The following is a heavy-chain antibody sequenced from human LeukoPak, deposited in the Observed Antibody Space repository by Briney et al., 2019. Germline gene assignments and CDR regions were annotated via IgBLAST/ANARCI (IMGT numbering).Heavy chain of an antibody. CDR2: IKQDGSEK. Sequence: PGGSLRLSCAASGFTFSSYWMSWVRQAPGKGLEWVANIKQDGSEKYYVDSVKGRFTISRDNAKNSLYLQMNSLRAEDTAVYYCVRSPGYRGDYSHSDYWGQGTLVTVSS. D-gene: IGHD4-11*01. CDR3: VRSPGYRGDYSHSDY. CDR1: GFTFSSYW. V-gene: IGHV3-7*01. J-gene: IGHJ4*02.